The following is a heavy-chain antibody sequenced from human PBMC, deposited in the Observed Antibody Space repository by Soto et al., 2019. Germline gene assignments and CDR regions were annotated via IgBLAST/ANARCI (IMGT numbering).Heavy chain of an antibody. V-gene: IGHV3-33*01. Sequence: PGGSLRLSCAASGFTFSSYGMHWVRQAPGKGLEWVAVIWYDVSNKYYADSVKGRFTISRDNSKNTLYLQMNSLRAEDTAVYYCARDSGYCSGGSCPSLFYYFYGMGVWGQGTSVTVSS. CDR2: IWYDVSNK. CDR3: ARDSGYCSGGSCPSLFYYFYGMGV. D-gene: IGHD2-15*01. CDR1: GFTFSSYG. J-gene: IGHJ6*02.